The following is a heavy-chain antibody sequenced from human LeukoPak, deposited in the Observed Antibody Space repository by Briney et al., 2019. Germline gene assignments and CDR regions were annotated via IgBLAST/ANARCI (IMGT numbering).Heavy chain of an antibody. CDR1: GFTFDDYG. Sequence: GGSLRLSCAASGFTFDDYGMGWVRQAPGKGLEWVSGINWNGGSTGYADSVKGRFTISRDNAKNSLYLQMNSLRAEDTALYHCARDRGDYSNYRGFDYWSQGTLVTVSS. J-gene: IGHJ4*02. D-gene: IGHD4-11*01. V-gene: IGHV3-20*01. CDR2: INWNGGST. CDR3: ARDRGDYSNYRGFDY.